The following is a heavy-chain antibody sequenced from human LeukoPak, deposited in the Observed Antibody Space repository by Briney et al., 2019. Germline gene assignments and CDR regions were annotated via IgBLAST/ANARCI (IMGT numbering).Heavy chain of an antibody. D-gene: IGHD2-2*01. J-gene: IGHJ4*02. CDR3: ATSSSRAYCSSTTCAYFDY. CDR1: GGSISSGDYY. V-gene: IGHV4-30-4*08. CDR2: IYNRGST. Sequence: PSQTLPLTCTVSGGSISSGDYYWSWIRQPPGKGLEWIGYIYNRGSTHYNPSLKSRVTISVDTSKNQFSLKLSSVTAADTAVYYCATSSSRAYCSSTTCAYFDYWGQGTLLTVSS.